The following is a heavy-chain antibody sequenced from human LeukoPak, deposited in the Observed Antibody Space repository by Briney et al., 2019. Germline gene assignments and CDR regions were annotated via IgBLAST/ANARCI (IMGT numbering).Heavy chain of an antibody. J-gene: IGHJ5*02. V-gene: IGHV3-9*01. CDR2: ISWNSGSI. D-gene: IGHD3-16*02. CDR1: GFIFNNYA. Sequence: GGSLRLSCAGSGFIFNNYAMHWVRQPPGKGLEWVSGISWNSGSIDYADSVKGRFTISRDNAKNSLYLQMNSLRVEDTAFYYCARDLSGDEVIAIDWFDPWGQGTLVTVSS. CDR3: ARDLSGDEVIAIDWFDP.